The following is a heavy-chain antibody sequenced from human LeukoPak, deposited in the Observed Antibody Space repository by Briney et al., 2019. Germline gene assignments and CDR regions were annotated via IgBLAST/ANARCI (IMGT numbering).Heavy chain of an antibody. CDR3: ARGSTQYSSGWYGLDY. D-gene: IGHD6-19*01. V-gene: IGHV3-74*01. J-gene: IGHJ4*02. CDR2: VNSDGSST. CDR1: GFTFSSYW. Sequence: GGSLRLSCAASGFTFSSYWMRWVRQAPGKGLVWVSRVNSDGSSTTYADSVKGRFTIARDNAKNTLYLQMNSLRAEDTAVYYCARGSTQYSSGWYGLDYWGQGTLVTVSS.